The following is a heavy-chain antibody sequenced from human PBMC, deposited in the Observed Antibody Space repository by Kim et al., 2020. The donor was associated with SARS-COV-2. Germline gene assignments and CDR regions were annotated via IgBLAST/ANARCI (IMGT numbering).Heavy chain of an antibody. CDR2: LSWDSETT. D-gene: IGHD3-16*01. J-gene: IGHJ3*01. Sequence: GGSLRLSCAASGFNFDDYAMHWVRQVPGKGLEWVSGLSWDSETTGYADSVKGRFTISRDNAKGSLYLQMNSLKPEDTALYYCVKDMLGGLICHAFDLWGQGTSVTVS. V-gene: IGHV3-9*01. CDR3: VKDMLGGLICHAFDL. CDR1: GFNFDDYA.